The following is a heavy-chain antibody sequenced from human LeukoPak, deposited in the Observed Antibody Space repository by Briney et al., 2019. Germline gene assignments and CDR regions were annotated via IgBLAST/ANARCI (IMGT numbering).Heavy chain of an antibody. V-gene: IGHV4-4*07. Sequence: SETLSLTCTVSGGSISSYYWSWIRQPAGEGLEWIGHIYSTGSTNYNPSLKSRVTISADTSKNQFSLKLSSVTAADTAVYYCARQGGEYYGSGSYYYYMDVWGKGTTVTISS. CDR2: IYSTGST. CDR3: ARQGGEYYGSGSYYYYMDV. J-gene: IGHJ6*03. D-gene: IGHD3-10*01. CDR1: GGSISSYY.